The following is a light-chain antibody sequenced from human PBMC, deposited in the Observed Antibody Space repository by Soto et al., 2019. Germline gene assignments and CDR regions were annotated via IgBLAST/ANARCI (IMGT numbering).Light chain of an antibody. Sequence: QSVLTQPASVSGSPGQSITISCTGTSSDVGGYNYVSWYQQHPGKAPKLMIYDVSNRPSGVSNDFSGSKSGNTASLTISGLQAEDEADYYCSSYTSSSLYVFGPGTKLTVL. J-gene: IGLJ1*01. CDR3: SSYTSSSLYV. V-gene: IGLV2-14*01. CDR2: DVS. CDR1: SSDVGGYNY.